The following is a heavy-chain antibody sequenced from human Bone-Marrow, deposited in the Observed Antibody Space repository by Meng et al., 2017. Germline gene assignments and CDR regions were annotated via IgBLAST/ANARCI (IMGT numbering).Heavy chain of an antibody. Sequence: VQLVGSGGGLVKPGWSLRLSCAASGFTFSSYAMHWVRQAPGKGLEWVAVISFDGSNKYYADSVKGRFTISRDNSKNTLYLQMNSLRAEDTAVYYCARDSWFDPWGQGTLVTVSS. CDR1: GFTFSSYA. J-gene: IGHJ5*02. CDR3: ARDSWFDP. V-gene: IGHV3-30*04. CDR2: ISFDGSNK.